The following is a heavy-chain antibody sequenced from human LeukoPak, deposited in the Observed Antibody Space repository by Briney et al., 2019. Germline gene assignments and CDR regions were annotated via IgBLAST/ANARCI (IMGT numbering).Heavy chain of an antibody. D-gene: IGHD1-26*01. J-gene: IGHJ4*02. CDR1: GFSFTTYA. CDR2: ITVNRDNT. V-gene: IGHV3-64D*06. CDR3: VKVPYSGSRTLHFDL. Sequence: TGGSLRLSCSASGFSFTTYAMHWVRQAPGKGLEYVSLITVNRDNTYYANSVKGTFTISRDNSKNTLYPQMSSLRDEDTAVYYCVKVPYSGSRTLHFDLWGQGTLVTVSS.